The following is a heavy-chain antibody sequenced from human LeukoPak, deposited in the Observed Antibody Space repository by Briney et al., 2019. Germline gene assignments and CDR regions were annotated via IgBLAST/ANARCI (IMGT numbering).Heavy chain of an antibody. J-gene: IGHJ4*02. Sequence: GGSLRLSCAASGFTVSGNYMTWVRQAPGEGLEWVSVIYSGGNTYYADSVKGRFTISRDNSKNTLYLQMNSLRAEDTAVYYCARYYDTSGYYPYFDYWGQGTLVTVSS. CDR2: IYSGGNT. D-gene: IGHD3-22*01. V-gene: IGHV3-53*01. CDR1: GFTVSGNY. CDR3: ARYYDTSGYYPYFDY.